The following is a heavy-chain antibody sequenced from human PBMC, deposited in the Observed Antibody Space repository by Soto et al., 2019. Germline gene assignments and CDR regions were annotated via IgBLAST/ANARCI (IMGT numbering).Heavy chain of an antibody. J-gene: IGHJ4*02. CDR2: ISGSGGST. CDR1: GFTFSSYA. D-gene: IGHD6-6*01. V-gene: IGHV3-23*01. Sequence: GGSLRLSCEASGFTFSSYAMSWVRQAPGKGLEWVSAISGSGGSTYYADSVKGRFTISRDNSKNTLYLQMNSLRAEDTAVYYCANTPQSRSSSLVVDYWGQGTLVTVSS. CDR3: ANTPQSRSSSLVVDY.